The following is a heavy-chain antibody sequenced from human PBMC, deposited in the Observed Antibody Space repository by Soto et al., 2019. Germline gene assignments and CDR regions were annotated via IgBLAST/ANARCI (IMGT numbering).Heavy chain of an antibody. J-gene: IGHJ4*02. D-gene: IGHD5-12*01. V-gene: IGHV5-51*01. Sequence: GESLKISCKGSGYSFTNYWTVWVRQMPGKGLEWMGIIYPDDSDTRYSPSFQGQVTISADKSISTAYLQWSSLKASDTAMYYCARIPRGRDGYNYFDSWGQGTLVTVST. CDR2: IYPDDSDT. CDR3: ARIPRGRDGYNYFDS. CDR1: GYSFTNYW.